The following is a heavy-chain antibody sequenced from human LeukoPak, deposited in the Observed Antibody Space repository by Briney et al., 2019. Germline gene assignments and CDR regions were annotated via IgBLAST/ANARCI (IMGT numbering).Heavy chain of an antibody. CDR3: ARPRRIQGAQPFDY. Sequence: SVKVSCKASGGTFSSYATSWVRQAPGQGLEWMGGIIPIFGTANYAQKFQGRVTITADESTSTAYMELSSLRSEDTAVFYCARPRRIQGAQPFDYWGQGTLVTVSS. CDR2: IIPIFGTA. CDR1: GGTFSSYA. V-gene: IGHV1-69*13. D-gene: IGHD3-10*01. J-gene: IGHJ4*02.